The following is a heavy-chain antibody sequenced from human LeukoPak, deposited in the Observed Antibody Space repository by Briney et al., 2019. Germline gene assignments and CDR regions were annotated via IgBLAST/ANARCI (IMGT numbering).Heavy chain of an antibody. CDR2: MNPNSGNT. CDR1: GYTFTSYD. Sequence: ASVKVSCKASGYTFTSYDINWVRQATGQGLEWMGWMNPNSGNTGYAQKFQGRVTMTRNTSISTAYMELSSLRAEDTALYYCARTTVTTSGDRENYYYYMDVWGKGTTVTVSS. D-gene: IGHD4-11*01. CDR3: ARTTVTTSGDRENYYYYMDV. V-gene: IGHV1-8*01. J-gene: IGHJ6*03.